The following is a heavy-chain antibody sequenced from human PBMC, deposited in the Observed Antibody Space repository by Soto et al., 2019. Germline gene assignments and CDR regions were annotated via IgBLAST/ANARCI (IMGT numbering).Heavy chain of an antibody. CDR1: GYVFIGYG. J-gene: IGHJ4*02. D-gene: IGHD3-10*01. Sequence: ASVKVSCKVSGYVFIGYGISWVRQAPGQGLEWMGWISRHNGNTNYAQKFQGRVTMTTDASTSTAYMELRSLRSDDTAVYYCARDLDGSGSYYTDYWGQGTLVTVSS. V-gene: IGHV1-18*01. CDR3: ARDLDGSGSYYTDY. CDR2: ISRHNGNT.